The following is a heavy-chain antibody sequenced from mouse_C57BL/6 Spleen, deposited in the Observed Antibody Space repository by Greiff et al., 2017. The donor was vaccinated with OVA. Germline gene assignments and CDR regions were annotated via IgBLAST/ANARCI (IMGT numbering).Heavy chain of an antibody. CDR1: GYAFSSSW. CDR3: ARWGDGYYGYFDY. CDR2: IYPGDGDT. J-gene: IGHJ2*01. D-gene: IGHD2-3*01. Sequence: QVQLQQSGPELVKPGASVKISCKASGYAFSSSWMNWVKQRPGKGLEWIGRIYPGDGDTNYNGKFKGKATLTADKSSSTAYMQLSSLTSEDSAVYFCARWGDGYYGYFDYWGQGTTLTVSS. V-gene: IGHV1-82*01.